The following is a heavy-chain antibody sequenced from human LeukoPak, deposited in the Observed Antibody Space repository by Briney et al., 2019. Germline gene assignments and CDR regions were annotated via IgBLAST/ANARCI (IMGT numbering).Heavy chain of an antibody. Sequence: KGLEWVSAISGSGGSPYYADSVKGRFTISRDNSKNTLYLQMNSLRAEDTAVYYCAKTGGLQFDPWGQGTLVTVSS. V-gene: IGHV3-23*01. CDR3: AKTGGLQFDP. J-gene: IGHJ5*02. CDR2: ISGSGGSP. D-gene: IGHD3-10*01.